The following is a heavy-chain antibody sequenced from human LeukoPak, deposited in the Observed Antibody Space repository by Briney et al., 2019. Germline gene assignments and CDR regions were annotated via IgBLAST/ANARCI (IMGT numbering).Heavy chain of an antibody. CDR3: ARAGYDSTWYFFDY. J-gene: IGHJ4*02. Sequence: ASVKVSCKASGYTFTSYDINWVRQAPGQGLEWLGIINPSDDSASYLQKFQGRVTVTMDTSTSTVYMELSSLSSENTAVYYCARAGYDSTWYFFDYWGQGALVTVSS. CDR2: INPSDDSA. V-gene: IGHV1-46*01. D-gene: IGHD6-13*01. CDR1: GYTFTSYD.